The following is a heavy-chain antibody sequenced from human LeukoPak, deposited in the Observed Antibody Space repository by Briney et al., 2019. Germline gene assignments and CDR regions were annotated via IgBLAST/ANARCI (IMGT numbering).Heavy chain of an antibody. V-gene: IGHV4-59*01. CDR3: ARSYDSSGYYYYGMDV. CDR1: GGSISTYY. D-gene: IGHD3-22*01. Sequence: SETLSLTCTVSGGSISTYYWSWIRQPPGKGLEWIGYIYYSGSTNYNPSLKSRATISLDTSKNQFSLKLSSVTAADTAVYYCARSYDSSGYYYYGMDVWGQGTTVTVSS. J-gene: IGHJ6*02. CDR2: IYYSGST.